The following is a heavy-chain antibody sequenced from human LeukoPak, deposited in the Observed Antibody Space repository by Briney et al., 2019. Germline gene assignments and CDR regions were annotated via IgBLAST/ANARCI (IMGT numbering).Heavy chain of an antibody. CDR3: ARGTPTYCSSTSCYTHFQH. J-gene: IGHJ1*01. D-gene: IGHD2-2*02. V-gene: IGHV3-21*01. CDR2: ISSSSSYI. Sequence: GGSLRLSCAASGFTFSSYSMNWVRQAPGKGLEWVSSISSSSSYIYYADSVKGRFTICRDNAKNSLYLQMNSLRAEDTAVYYCARGTPTYCSSTSCYTHFQHWGQGTLVTVSS. CDR1: GFTFSSYS.